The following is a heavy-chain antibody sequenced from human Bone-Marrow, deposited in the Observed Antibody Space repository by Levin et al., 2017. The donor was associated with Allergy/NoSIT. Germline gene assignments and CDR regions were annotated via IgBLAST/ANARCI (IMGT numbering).Heavy chain of an antibody. D-gene: IGHD3-16*01. CDR3: AKDSGVSSYHYYAMDV. Sequence: GGSLRLSCAASGFTFRNYVMTWVRQAPGKGLEWVSGISGIGGNTNYADSVKGRFTISRDNSKNTLYLQMNNLRAEDTAVYYCAKDSGVSSYHYYAMDVWGQGTTVTVSS. CDR1: GFTFRNYV. V-gene: IGHV3-23*01. CDR2: ISGIGGNT. J-gene: IGHJ6*02.